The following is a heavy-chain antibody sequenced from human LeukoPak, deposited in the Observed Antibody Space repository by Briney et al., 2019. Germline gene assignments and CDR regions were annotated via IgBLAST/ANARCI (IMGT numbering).Heavy chain of an antibody. Sequence: SETLSLTCAVYGGSFSGYYRSWIRQPPGKGLEWIGEINHSGSTNYNPPLKSRVTISVDTSKNQFSLKLSSVTAADTAVYYCASLVVVAARTDYWGQGTLVTVSS. CDR2: INHSGST. J-gene: IGHJ4*02. CDR1: GGSFSGYY. D-gene: IGHD2-15*01. CDR3: ASLVVVAARTDY. V-gene: IGHV4-34*01.